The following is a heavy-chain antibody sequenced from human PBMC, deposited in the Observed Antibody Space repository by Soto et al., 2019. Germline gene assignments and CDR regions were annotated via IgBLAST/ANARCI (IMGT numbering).Heavy chain of an antibody. Sequence: QLQLQESGPGLVKPSETLSLTCTVSGGTINSTSYYWGWIRQPPGKGLEWIGSIYYSGSTYYNPSLKXXVXRXXDTSKNQFSLKLSSVTAADTAVYYCARLTRTLIAVWGQGTLVTVSS. D-gene: IGHD2-15*01. CDR2: IYYSGST. V-gene: IGHV4-39*01. CDR3: ARLTRTLIAV. J-gene: IGHJ4*02. CDR1: GGTINSTSYY.